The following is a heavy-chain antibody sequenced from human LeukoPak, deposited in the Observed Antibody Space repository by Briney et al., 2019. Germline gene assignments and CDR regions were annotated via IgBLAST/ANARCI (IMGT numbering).Heavy chain of an antibody. CDR3: ARDEVVVIAPGAFDI. CDR1: GYTFTSYY. CDR2: INPNGGST. Sequence: ASVKVSCKASGYTFTSYYMHWVRQSPGQGLEWMGIINPNGGSTNYAQKFQGRVTITADESTSTAYMELSSLRSEDTAVYYCARDEVVVIAPGAFDIWGQGTMVTVSS. V-gene: IGHV1-46*01. J-gene: IGHJ3*02. D-gene: IGHD2-21*01.